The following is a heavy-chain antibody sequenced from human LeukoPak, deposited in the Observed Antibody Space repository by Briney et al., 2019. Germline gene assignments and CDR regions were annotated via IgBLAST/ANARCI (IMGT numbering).Heavy chain of an antibody. CDR2: IYTSGST. CDR3: ARGRVVTAMKDAFDI. CDR1: GGSISSSSHY. V-gene: IGHV4-39*07. Sequence: SETLSLTCTVSGGSISSSSHYWGWIRQPPGKGLEWIGRIYTSGSTNYNPSLKSRVTISVDTSKNQFSLKLSSVTAADTAVYYCARGRVVTAMKDAFDIWGQGTMVTVSS. D-gene: IGHD2-21*02. J-gene: IGHJ3*02.